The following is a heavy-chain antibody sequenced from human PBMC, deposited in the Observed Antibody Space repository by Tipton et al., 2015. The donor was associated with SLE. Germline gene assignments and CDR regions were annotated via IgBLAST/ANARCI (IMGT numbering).Heavy chain of an antibody. V-gene: IGHV3-33*06. CDR2: IWYDGSNK. CDR3: TKEGLEGYYYGY. Sequence: SLRLSCAASGFTFSSYGMHWVRQAPGKGLEWVAVIWYDGSNKYYADSVKGRFTISRDNSKNTLYLQMNSLRARDTALYYCTKEGLEGYYYGYWGLGNLVNVSS. J-gene: IGHJ4*02. CDR1: GFTFSSYG.